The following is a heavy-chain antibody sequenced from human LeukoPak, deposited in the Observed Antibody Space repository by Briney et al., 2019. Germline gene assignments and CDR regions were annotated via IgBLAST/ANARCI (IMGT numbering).Heavy chain of an antibody. V-gene: IGHV4-59*01. Sequence: SETLSLTCTVSGGSISSYYWSWIRQPPGKGLEWIGYIYYSGSTNYNPSLKSRVTISVDTSKNQFSLKLSSVTAADTAVYYCAGRSGGPGGYFDYWGQGTLVTVSS. D-gene: IGHD3-10*01. J-gene: IGHJ4*02. CDR3: AGRSGGPGGYFDY. CDR1: GGSISSYY. CDR2: IYYSGST.